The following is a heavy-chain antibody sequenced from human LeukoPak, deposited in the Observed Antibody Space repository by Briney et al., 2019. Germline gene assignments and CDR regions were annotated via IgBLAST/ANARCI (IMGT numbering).Heavy chain of an antibody. CDR2: ISAYNGNT. V-gene: IGHV1-18*01. Sequence: ASVKVSCKASGYTFTSYGISWVRQAPGQGLEWMGWISAYNGNTNYAQKLQGRVTVTTDTSTSTAYMDLRSLRSDDTAVYYCARDAPLYCSGGSCYRWGEVDFWGQGTLVTVSS. D-gene: IGHD2-15*01. CDR3: ARDAPLYCSGGSCYRWGEVDF. CDR1: GYTFTSYG. J-gene: IGHJ4*02.